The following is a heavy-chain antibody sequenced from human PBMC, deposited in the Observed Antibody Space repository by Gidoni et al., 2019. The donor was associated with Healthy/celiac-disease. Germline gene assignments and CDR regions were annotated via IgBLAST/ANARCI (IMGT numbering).Heavy chain of an antibody. V-gene: IGHV1-69*06. D-gene: IGHD2-15*01. CDR2: IIPIFGTA. CDR1: GGTFSSYA. CDR3: ASSLGVVVAATPGD. Sequence: QVQLVQSGAEVKKPGSSVKVSCKSSGGTFSSYAISWVRQAPGQGLEWMGGIIPIFGTANYAQKFQGRVTITADKSTSTAYMELSSLRSEDTAVYYCASSLGVVVAATPGDWGQGTLVTVSS. J-gene: IGHJ4*02.